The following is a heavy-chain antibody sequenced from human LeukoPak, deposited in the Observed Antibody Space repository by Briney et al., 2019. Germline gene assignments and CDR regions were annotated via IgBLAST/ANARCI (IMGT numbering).Heavy chain of an antibody. CDR2: ITGSGDGT. Sequence: GGSLRLSCAASGFTFSNYAMMWVRQAPGKRLEWVSSITGSGDGTYYADSVRGRFTISRDNSENTLYLQLNSLRAEDTAVYFCVKGFVPPTYYFDYWGQGTLVTVSS. D-gene: IGHD3-10*01. J-gene: IGHJ4*02. CDR3: VKGFVPPTYYFDY. CDR1: GFTFSNYA. V-gene: IGHV3-23*01.